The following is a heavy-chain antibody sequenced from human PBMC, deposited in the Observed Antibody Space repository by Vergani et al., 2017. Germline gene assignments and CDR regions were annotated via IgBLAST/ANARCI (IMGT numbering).Heavy chain of an antibody. CDR3: ARDGQQPHYDFWSGYYHDAFDI. CDR1: GFTFSSYS. V-gene: IGHV3-21*01. CDR2: ISSSSSYI. Sequence: EVQLVESGGGLVKPGGSLRLSCAASGFTFSSYSMNWVRQAPGKGLEWVSSISSSSSYIYYADSVKVRFTISRDNAKNSLYLQMNSLRAEDTAVYYCARDGQQPHYDFWSGYYHDAFDIWGQGTMVTVSS. J-gene: IGHJ3*02. D-gene: IGHD3-3*01.